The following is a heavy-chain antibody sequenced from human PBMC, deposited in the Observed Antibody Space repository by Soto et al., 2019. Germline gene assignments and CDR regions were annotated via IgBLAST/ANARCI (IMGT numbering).Heavy chain of an antibody. CDR1: GYTFTSYA. CDR2: INASGGNT. D-gene: IGHD2-15*01. CDR3: ARAFYVVVAATDAFDI. J-gene: IGHJ3*02. V-gene: IGHV1-8*02. Sequence: ASVKVSCKASGYTFTSYAMHWVRQAPGQGLEWMGWINASGGNTGYAQKFQGRVTMTRNTSISTAYMELSSLRSEDTAVYYCARAFYVVVAATDAFDIWGQGTMVTVSS.